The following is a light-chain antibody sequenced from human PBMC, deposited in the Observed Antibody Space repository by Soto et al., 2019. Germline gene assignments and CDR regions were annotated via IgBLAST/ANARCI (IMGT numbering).Light chain of an antibody. J-gene: IGLJ1*01. Sequence: QSALTQPASVSGSPGQSITISCTGTSSDVGTYNYVSWYQQYPGKAPKLMIYDVSNRPSGVSNRFSGSKSGNTASLTISGLQAEDEADYYCNSYTSSSTVVFGTGTKVTVL. V-gene: IGLV2-14*01. CDR2: DVS. CDR1: SSDVGTYNY. CDR3: NSYTSSSTVV.